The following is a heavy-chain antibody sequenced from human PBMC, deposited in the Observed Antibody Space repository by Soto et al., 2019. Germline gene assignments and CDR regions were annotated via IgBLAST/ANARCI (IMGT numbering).Heavy chain of an antibody. V-gene: IGHV4-30-4*01. J-gene: IGHJ4*02. CDR3: ARVRSSSWYVDY. CDR1: GGSISSGDYY. CDR2: IYYSGST. D-gene: IGHD6-13*01. Sequence: PSETRSRTCTVSGGSISSGDYYWIWIRQPPGKGLEWIGYIYYSGSTYYNPSLKSRVTISVDTSKNQFSLKLSSVTAADTAVYYCARVRSSSWYVDYWGQGTLVTVSS.